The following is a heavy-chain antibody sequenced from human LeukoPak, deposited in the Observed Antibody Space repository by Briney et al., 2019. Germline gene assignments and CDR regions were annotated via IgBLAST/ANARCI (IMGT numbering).Heavy chain of an antibody. CDR2: IYTSGST. CDR1: GGSISSGSYY. CDR3: ARDIVVVPAAMGTYYYYGMDV. V-gene: IGHV4-61*02. D-gene: IGHD2-2*01. Sequence: SETLSLTCTVSGGSISSGSYYWSWIRQPAGKGLEWIGRIYTSGSTNYNPSLKSRVTISVDTSKNQFSLKLSSVTAADTAVYYCARDIVVVPAAMGTYYYYGMDVWGQGTTVTVSS. J-gene: IGHJ6*02.